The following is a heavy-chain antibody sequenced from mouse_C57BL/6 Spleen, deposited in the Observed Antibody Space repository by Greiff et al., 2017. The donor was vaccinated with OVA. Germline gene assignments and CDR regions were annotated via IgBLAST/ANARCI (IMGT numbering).Heavy chain of an antibody. CDR3: ARDDDGYYRIWAY. V-gene: IGHV5-4*01. Sequence: EVQLVESGGGLVKPGGSLKLSCAASGFTFSSYAMSWVRQTPEKRLEWVATISDGGSSTYYPDNVKGRFTISRDNAKINLYLQMSHLKSEDTAMYYCARDDDGYYRIWAYWGQGTLVTVSA. D-gene: IGHD2-3*01. J-gene: IGHJ3*01. CDR1: GFTFSSYA. CDR2: ISDGGSST.